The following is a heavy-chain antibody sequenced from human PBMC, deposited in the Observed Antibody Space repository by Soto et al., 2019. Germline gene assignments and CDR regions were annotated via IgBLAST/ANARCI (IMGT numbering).Heavy chain of an antibody. V-gene: IGHV3-7*03. CDR1: GFTLSMYS. J-gene: IGHJ6*02. CDR2: IPQEGSDG. Sequence: DVQLEESGGGLVQPGESLRLSCEVSGFTLSMYSMSWVRQAPGKGLEWVAKIPQEGSDGHYVDSVKGRFTISRDNAKNXXXXQMNSLRADDTAVYYCARDQLILPAHDFFYGSDVWGQGTKVTVSS. D-gene: IGHD2-21*02. CDR3: ARDQLILPAHDFFYGSDV.